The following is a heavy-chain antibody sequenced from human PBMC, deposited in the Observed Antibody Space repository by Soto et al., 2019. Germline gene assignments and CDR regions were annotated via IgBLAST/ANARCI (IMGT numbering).Heavy chain of an antibody. CDR3: ARDATIVVVPAATDY. V-gene: IGHV1-18*01. CDR1: GYTFTSYG. Sequence: QVQLVQSGAEVKKPGASVKVSCKASGYTFTSYGISWGRQAPGQGREWMGWISAYNGNTNYAQKLQGRVTMNTDTSTRTGYMERRSLRSDDTAVYYCARDATIVVVPAATDYWGQGTLVTVSS. J-gene: IGHJ4*02. D-gene: IGHD2-2*01. CDR2: ISAYNGNT.